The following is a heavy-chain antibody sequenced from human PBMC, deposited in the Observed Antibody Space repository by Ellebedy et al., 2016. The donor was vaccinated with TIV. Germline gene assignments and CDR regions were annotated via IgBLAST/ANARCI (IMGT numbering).Heavy chain of an antibody. D-gene: IGHD2-15*01. CDR1: GFTFSNYV. CDR3: AKGCGGSCYWEAY. J-gene: IGHJ4*02. Sequence: PGGSLRLSCAASGFTFSNYVMSWVRQAPGKGLEWVSSISGGVGNTYYAYSVKGRFTISRDNSKNTLYLQMNSLRAEDTAVYYCAKGCGGSCYWEAYWGQGTLVTVSS. CDR2: ISGGVGNT. V-gene: IGHV3-23*01.